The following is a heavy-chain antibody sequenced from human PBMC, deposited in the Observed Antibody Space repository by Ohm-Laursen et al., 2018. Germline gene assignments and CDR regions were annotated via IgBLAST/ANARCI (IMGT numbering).Heavy chain of an antibody. CDR2: ISSSSGSSI. Sequence: SLRLSCAASGFTVNGNYMSWVRQAPGKGLEWVSYISSSSGSSIYYADSVKGRFTISRDNAKNSLYLQMNSLRAEDTAVYYCARRGDTGAFDIWGQGTMVTVSS. CDR3: ARRGDTGAFDI. D-gene: IGHD1-26*01. V-gene: IGHV3-11*04. CDR1: GFTVNGNY. J-gene: IGHJ3*02.